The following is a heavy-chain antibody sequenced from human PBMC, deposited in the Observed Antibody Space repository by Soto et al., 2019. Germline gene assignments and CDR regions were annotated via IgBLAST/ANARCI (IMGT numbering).Heavy chain of an antibody. D-gene: IGHD6-13*01. V-gene: IGHV1-18*01. CDR2: ISAYNGNT. CDR1: GYTFTSYG. J-gene: IGHJ6*02. CDR3: ARDRIAAASMPTSSVDYYYYGMDV. Sequence: QVQLVQSGAEVKKPGASVKVSCKASGYTFTSYGISWVRQAPGQGLEWMGWISAYNGNTNYAQKLQGRVTMTTDTSTSTAYMELRSLRSDDTALYYCARDRIAAASMPTSSVDYYYYGMDVWGQGTTVTVSS.